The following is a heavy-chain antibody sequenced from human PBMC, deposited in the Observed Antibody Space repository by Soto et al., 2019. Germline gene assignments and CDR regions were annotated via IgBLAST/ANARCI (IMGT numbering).Heavy chain of an antibody. D-gene: IGHD6-13*01. V-gene: IGHV4-59*12. Sequence: SETLSLTCTVSGGSISSYYWSWIRQPPGKGLEWIGCIYYSGSTNYNPSLKSRVTLSVDTSRNQFSLKLSSVTAADTAVYYCAREDSRPFDPWGQGTLVTVSS. J-gene: IGHJ5*02. CDR1: GGSISSYY. CDR3: AREDSRPFDP. CDR2: IYYSGST.